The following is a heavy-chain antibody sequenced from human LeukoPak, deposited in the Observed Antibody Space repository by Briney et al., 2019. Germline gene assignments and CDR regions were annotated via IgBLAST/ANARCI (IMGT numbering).Heavy chain of an antibody. CDR3: AREGDIVVVPAAELDY. J-gene: IGHJ4*02. V-gene: IGHV1-2*06. Sequence: ASVKVSCKASGYTFTGYYMHWVRQAPGQGLEWVGRINPNSGGTNYAQKFQGRVTMTRDTSISTAYMELSRLRSDDTAVYYCAREGDIVVVPAAELDYWGQGTLVTVSS. CDR2: INPNSGGT. CDR1: GYTFTGYY. D-gene: IGHD2-2*01.